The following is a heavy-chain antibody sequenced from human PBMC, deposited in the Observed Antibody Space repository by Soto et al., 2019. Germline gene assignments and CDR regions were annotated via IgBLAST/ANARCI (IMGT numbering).Heavy chain of an antibody. CDR2: IYATGTT. J-gene: IGHJ5*02. CDR3: VRDGTKTLRDWFDP. V-gene: IGHV4-4*07. CDR1: GASISGFY. D-gene: IGHD1-1*01. Sequence: PSETLSLTCTVSGASISGFYWSWIRKSAGKGLEWIGRIYATGTTDYNPSLKSRVMMSVDASKKQFSLKLRSVTAADTAVYYCVRDGTKTLRDWFDPWGQGISVTVSS.